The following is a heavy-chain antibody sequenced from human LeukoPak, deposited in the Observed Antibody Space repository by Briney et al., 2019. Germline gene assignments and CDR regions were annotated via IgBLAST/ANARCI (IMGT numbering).Heavy chain of an antibody. D-gene: IGHD2-21*02. Sequence: PGRSLRLSCAASGFRFNTYGMHWVRQSPGKGLEWVAAIWFDGSNKYYSESVKGRFTISRDNSKNTLYLQMNSLRAEDTAVYYCGSDLYLGYWGQGSLVTVSS. CDR1: GFRFNTYG. V-gene: IGHV3-33*03. CDR3: GSDLYLGY. CDR2: IWFDGSNK. J-gene: IGHJ4*02.